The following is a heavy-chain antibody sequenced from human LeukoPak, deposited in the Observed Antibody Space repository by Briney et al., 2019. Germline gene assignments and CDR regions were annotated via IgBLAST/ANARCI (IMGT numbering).Heavy chain of an antibody. CDR1: TFTFSSYS. CDR2: ISSSSRYI. J-gene: IGHJ6*03. CDR3: ARDPYSGTYGDTYYYYMDV. Sequence: PGGSLRLSCAASTFTFSSYSMNWVRQAPGKGLEWVSSISSSSRYIYYADSVKGRFTISRDNAKNSLYLQMNSLRAEDTALYYCARDPYSGTYGDTYYYYMDVWGKGTTVTISS. D-gene: IGHD1-26*01. V-gene: IGHV3-21*04.